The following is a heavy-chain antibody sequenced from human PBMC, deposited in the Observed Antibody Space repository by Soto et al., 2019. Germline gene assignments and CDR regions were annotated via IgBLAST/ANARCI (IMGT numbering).Heavy chain of an antibody. CDR2: ISYDGSNK. Sequence: GGSLRLSCAASGFTFSSYAMHWVRQAPGKGLEWVAVISYDGSNKYYADSVKGRFTISRDNSKNTLYLQMNSLRAEDTAVYYCARSYDDSVLIFGVVTQTNYYYYGMDVWGQGTTVTVSS. CDR1: GFTFSSYA. V-gene: IGHV3-30-3*01. J-gene: IGHJ6*02. D-gene: IGHD3-3*01. CDR3: ARSYDDSVLIFGVVTQTNYYYYGMDV.